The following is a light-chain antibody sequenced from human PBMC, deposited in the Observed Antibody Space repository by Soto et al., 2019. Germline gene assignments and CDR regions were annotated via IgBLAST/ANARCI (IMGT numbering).Light chain of an antibody. Sequence: DIQMTQSPSFVSASVGDTVTITCRASQDISNWLAWYQQKPGKAPTFLIFAASNLHSGVPSRFSGSGSGPDFTLTISSLQPEDFATYYCQQADTFPLTFGGGTKVEIK. CDR3: QQADTFPLT. J-gene: IGKJ4*01. CDR1: QDISNW. V-gene: IGKV1-12*01. CDR2: AAS.